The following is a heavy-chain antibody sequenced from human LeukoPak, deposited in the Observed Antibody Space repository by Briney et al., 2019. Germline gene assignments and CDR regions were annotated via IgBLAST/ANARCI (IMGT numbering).Heavy chain of an antibody. Sequence: GGSLRLSCAASGFTFSSYAMSWVRQAPGKGLEWVSAISRSGGSTYYADSVKGRFTISRDNSKSTLYLQMNSLRAEDTAVYYCAPDLRGAAWSLDYWGQGTLVTVSS. V-gene: IGHV3-23*01. CDR2: ISRSGGST. CDR3: APDLRGAAWSLDY. CDR1: GFTFSSYA. J-gene: IGHJ4*02. D-gene: IGHD2-15*01.